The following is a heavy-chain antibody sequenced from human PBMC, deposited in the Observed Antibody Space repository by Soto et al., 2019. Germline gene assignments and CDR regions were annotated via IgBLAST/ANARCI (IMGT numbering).Heavy chain of an antibody. CDR3: VRGGSNYAA. CDR2: IKPDESEK. D-gene: IGHD4-4*01. V-gene: IGHV3-7*01. J-gene: IGHJ5*02. CDR1: GFTFSDSW. Sequence: EVQLVESGGALVQPGGSLRLSCTASGFTFSDSWMTWVRQAPGKGLEWVARIKPDESEKKCAYSVKGRFSISRDNAKNSMYLQRDSLRGEDTAVHYCVRGGSNYAAWAQGALFTVSS.